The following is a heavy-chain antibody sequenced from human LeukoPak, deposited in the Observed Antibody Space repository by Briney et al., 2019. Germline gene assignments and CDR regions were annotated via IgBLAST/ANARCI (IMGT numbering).Heavy chain of an antibody. J-gene: IGHJ4*02. D-gene: IGHD3-16*01. CDR1: GFTFSSYG. Sequence: GRSLRLSCAASGFTFSSYGMHWVRQAPGKGLEWVAVISYDGSNKYYADSVKGRFTISRDNSKNTLYLQMNSLRAEDTAVYYCAKGHWGDYYDYWGQRTLVTVSS. CDR2: ISYDGSNK. CDR3: AKGHWGDYYDY. V-gene: IGHV3-30*18.